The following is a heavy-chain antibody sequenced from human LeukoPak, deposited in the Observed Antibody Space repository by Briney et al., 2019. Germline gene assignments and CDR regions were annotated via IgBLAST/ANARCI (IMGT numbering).Heavy chain of an antibody. V-gene: IGHV1-2*02. CDR2: IKFDDGGT. D-gene: IGHD3-22*01. Sequence: EASVKVSCKASGYNLIDHALHWVRQAPGQGLEWMGWIKFDDGGTSYGRKFRGRVTMTRDTSISTAYMELSRLRSDDTAVYYCARDERYDSSGYPFDYWGQGTLVSVSS. CDR1: GYNLIDHA. J-gene: IGHJ4*02. CDR3: ARDERYDSSGYPFDY.